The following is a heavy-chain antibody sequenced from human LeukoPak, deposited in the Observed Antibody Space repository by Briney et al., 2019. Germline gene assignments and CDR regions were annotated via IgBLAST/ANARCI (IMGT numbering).Heavy chain of an antibody. CDR3: ARWADFWSGYSDY. Sequence: SEALSLTCTVSGGSISSYYWSWIRQPPGKGLEWIGYIYYSGSTNYNPSHKSRVTISVDTSKNQFSLKLSSVTAADTAVYYCARWADFWSGYSDYWGQGTLVTVSS. D-gene: IGHD3-3*01. J-gene: IGHJ4*02. CDR1: GGSISSYY. CDR2: IYYSGST. V-gene: IGHV4-59*01.